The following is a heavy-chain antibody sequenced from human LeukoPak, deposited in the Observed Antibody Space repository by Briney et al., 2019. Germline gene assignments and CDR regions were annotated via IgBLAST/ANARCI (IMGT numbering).Heavy chain of an antibody. CDR1: GFTFSDYY. CDR3: AKWGTTVTTE. J-gene: IGHJ4*02. D-gene: IGHD4-17*01. V-gene: IGHV3-30*18. CDR2: ISYDGSNK. Sequence: PGGSLRVSCAASGFTFSDYYMSWIRQAPGKGLEWVAVISYDGSNKYYADSVKGRFTISRDNSKNTLYLQMNSLRAEDTAVYYCAKWGTTVTTEWGQGTLVTVSS.